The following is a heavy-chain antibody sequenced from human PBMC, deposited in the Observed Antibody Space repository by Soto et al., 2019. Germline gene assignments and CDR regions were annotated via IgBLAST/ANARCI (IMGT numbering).Heavy chain of an antibody. CDR3: AASISYYGMDV. J-gene: IGHJ6*02. CDR2: IYPGDSDT. V-gene: IGHV5-51*01. CDR1: GYTFTNYW. Sequence: GESLKISCKGSGYTFTNYWIGWVRQMPGKGPEWMGIIYPGDSDTKYTPSFQGQVTISADKSITTTYLQWSSLKASDTAIYYCAASISYYGMDVWGQGTTVTVSS.